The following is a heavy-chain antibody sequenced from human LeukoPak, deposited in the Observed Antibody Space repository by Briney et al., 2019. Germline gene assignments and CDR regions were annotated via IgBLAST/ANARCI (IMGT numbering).Heavy chain of an antibody. CDR3: ARTIVGSTDYFDY. J-gene: IGHJ4*02. Sequence: ASVKVSCKASGYTFTDYYIQWVRQAPGQGLEWMGWINPNSGGTNSAQKFQGRVAMTRDTSVSTAYMELSRLRSDDTAVYYCARTIVGSTDYFDYWGQGTLVIVSS. V-gene: IGHV1-2*02. CDR2: INPNSGGT. CDR1: GYTFTDYY. D-gene: IGHD1-26*01.